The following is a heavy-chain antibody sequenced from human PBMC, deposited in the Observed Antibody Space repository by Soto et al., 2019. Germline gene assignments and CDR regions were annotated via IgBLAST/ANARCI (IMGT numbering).Heavy chain of an antibody. Sequence: PGGSLRLSCAASGFTFSSYGMHWVRQAPGKGLEWVAVISYDGSNKYYADSVKGRFTISRDNSKNTLYLQMNSLRAEDTAVYYCAKLEDYYDSSGYYGDGDAFDIWGQATMVTVSS. CDR1: GFTFSSYG. J-gene: IGHJ3*02. CDR2: ISYDGSNK. V-gene: IGHV3-30*18. D-gene: IGHD3-22*01. CDR3: AKLEDYYDSSGYYGDGDAFDI.